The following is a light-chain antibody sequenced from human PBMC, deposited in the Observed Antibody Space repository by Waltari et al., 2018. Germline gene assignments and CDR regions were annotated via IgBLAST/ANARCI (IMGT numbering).Light chain of an antibody. J-gene: IGKJ4*01. CDR3: QQVNSYPLT. CDR2: AAS. Sequence: DIPLTQSPSFLSASVGARVTITCRASQDISTYLACSQQKPGKAPKFLIYAASTLQSGVLSRYSGGGAGTEFTLTISSLQPEDYAIYHCQQVNSYPLTFGGGTKVEI. V-gene: IGKV1-9*01. CDR1: QDISTY.